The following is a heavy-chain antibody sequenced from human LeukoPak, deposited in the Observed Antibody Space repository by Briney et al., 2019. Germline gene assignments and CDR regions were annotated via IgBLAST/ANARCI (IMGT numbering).Heavy chain of an antibody. D-gene: IGHD3-9*01. CDR2: VSTSGTT. J-gene: IGHJ4*02. Sequence: SETLSLTCTVSGGSISTYYWSWIRQPAEKGLEWIGRVSTSGTTQYNPSFKSRVTMSVDTSSNQFSLKLSSVTAADTAVHYCARGSYYDTLTGYYRGSFDSWGQGTLVTVSS. V-gene: IGHV4-4*07. CDR3: ARGSYYDTLTGYYRGSFDS. CDR1: GGSISTYY.